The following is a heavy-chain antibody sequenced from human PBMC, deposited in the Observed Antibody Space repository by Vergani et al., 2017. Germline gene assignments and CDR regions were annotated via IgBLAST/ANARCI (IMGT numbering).Heavy chain of an antibody. CDR3: ARDVCSSTSCYCDY. Sequence: QVQLVESGGGVVQPGRSLRLSCAASGFTFSNYVMHWVRQAPGKGLEWVTVIWSDGKNKYYADSVKGRFTISRDNSKNTVYLQMNSLRAEDTAVYYCARDVCSSTSCYCDYWGQGTLVTVSS. CDR1: GFTFSNYV. CDR2: IWSDGKNK. D-gene: IGHD2-2*01. V-gene: IGHV3-33*01. J-gene: IGHJ4*02.